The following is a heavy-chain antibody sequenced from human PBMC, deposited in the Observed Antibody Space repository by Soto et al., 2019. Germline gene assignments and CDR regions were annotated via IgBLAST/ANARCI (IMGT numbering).Heavy chain of an antibody. J-gene: IGHJ4*02. CDR1: GFLFSIFA. CDR2: IRYDGTEK. Sequence: GGSLRLSCAASGFLFSIFALHWVRQAPGKGLEWVAVIRYDGTEKYNGDSVKGRFTISRDNSKNTVYLEMTSLKAEDTAVYYCARDFTQVGPLDFWGQGTLVTVSS. V-gene: IGHV3-33*01. CDR3: ARDFTQVGPLDF. D-gene: IGHD1-26*01.